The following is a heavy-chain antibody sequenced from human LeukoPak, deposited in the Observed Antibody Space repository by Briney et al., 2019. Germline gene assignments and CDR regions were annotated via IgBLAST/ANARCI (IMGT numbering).Heavy chain of an antibody. CDR2: ISAYNGNT. V-gene: IGHV1-18*01. Sequence: ASVKVSCKASGYTFTSYGISWVRQAPGQGLEWMGWISAYNGNTNYAQKLQGRVTMTTDTSTSTAYMELRSLRSDDTAVYYCARVYYYDSSGYSDYWGQGTLVTVSP. D-gene: IGHD3-22*01. CDR3: ARVYYYDSSGYSDY. CDR1: GYTFTSYG. J-gene: IGHJ4*02.